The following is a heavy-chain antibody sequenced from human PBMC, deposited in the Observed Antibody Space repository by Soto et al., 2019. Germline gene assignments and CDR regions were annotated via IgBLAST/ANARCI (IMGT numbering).Heavy chain of an antibody. CDR2: IYPGDSDT. CDR3: ARLDMVVVPADPGYYGMDV. Sequence: SLKISCKGSGYSFTSYWIGWVRPMPGKGLEWMGIIYPGDSDTRYSPSFQGQVTISADKSISTAYLQWSSLKASDTAMYYCARLDMVVVPADPGYYGMDVWGQGTTVTFSS. D-gene: IGHD2-2*01. CDR1: GYSFTSYW. V-gene: IGHV5-51*01. J-gene: IGHJ6*02.